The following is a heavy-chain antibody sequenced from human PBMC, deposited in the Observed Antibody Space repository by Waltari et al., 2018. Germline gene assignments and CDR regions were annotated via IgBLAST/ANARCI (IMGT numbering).Heavy chain of an antibody. J-gene: IGHJ4*02. CDR3: ARENHDYGGSDY. Sequence: SISSSSYYWGWIRQPPGKGLEWIGSIYYSGSTYYNPSLKSRVTISVDTSKNQFSLKLSSVTAADTAVYYCARENHDYGGSDYWGQGTLVTVSS. D-gene: IGHD2-15*01. CDR2: IYYSGST. V-gene: IGHV4-39*07. CDR1: SISSSSYY.